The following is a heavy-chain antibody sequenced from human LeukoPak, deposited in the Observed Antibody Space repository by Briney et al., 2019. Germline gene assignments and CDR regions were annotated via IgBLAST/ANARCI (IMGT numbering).Heavy chain of an antibody. V-gene: IGHV4-4*07. CDR2: IYTSGST. CDR3: ARQPSGYLKYYFDY. D-gene: IGHD3-3*01. Sequence: PSDTLSLTCNVSGGSFSSYYWSWIRQPAGKGPEWIGRIYTSGSTNYNPSLKSRVTMLVDTSKNQFSLKLSSVTAADTAVYYCARQPSGYLKYYFDYWGQGTLVTVSS. CDR1: GGSFSSYY. J-gene: IGHJ4*02.